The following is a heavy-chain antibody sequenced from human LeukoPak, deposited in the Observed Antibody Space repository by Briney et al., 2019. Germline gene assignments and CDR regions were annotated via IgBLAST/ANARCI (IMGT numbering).Heavy chain of an antibody. CDR1: GGSISSDDYS. Sequence: SETLSLTCTVSGGSISSDDYSWSWIRQPPGKGLEWIGYIYYSGSTYYNPSLKSRVTISVDTSKNQFSLKLSSVTAADTAVYYCARGYYYGFIGMDVWGQGTTVTVSS. V-gene: IGHV4-30-4*01. CDR2: IYYSGST. D-gene: IGHD3-10*01. J-gene: IGHJ6*02. CDR3: ARGYYYGFIGMDV.